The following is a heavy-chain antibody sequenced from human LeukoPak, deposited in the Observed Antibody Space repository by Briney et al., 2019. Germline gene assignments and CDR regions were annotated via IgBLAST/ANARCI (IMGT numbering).Heavy chain of an antibody. CDR1: GDSIRSYY. Sequence: PAETLSLTCTVSGDSIRSYYWSWIRQPAGKGLEWIGRIYTSGSTDCNPSLKSRVTMSVDTSKNQFSLKLNSVTAADTAVYYCARGSSSSADDYWGQGTLVTVSS. V-gene: IGHV4-4*07. J-gene: IGHJ4*02. CDR2: IYTSGST. D-gene: IGHD6-6*01. CDR3: ARGSSSSADDY.